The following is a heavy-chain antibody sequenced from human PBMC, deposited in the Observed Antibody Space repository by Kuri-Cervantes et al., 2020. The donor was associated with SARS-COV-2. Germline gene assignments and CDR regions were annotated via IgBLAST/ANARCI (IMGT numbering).Heavy chain of an antibody. Sequence: LSLTCAASGFTSSSYAIHWVRQAPGKGLEWVAIISYDGSNTYYADSVKGRFTISRDNSKNTLYLQMNSLRTEDTAIYYCARDRVGVHDYWGQGTLVTVSS. CDR2: ISYDGSNT. CDR1: GFTSSSYA. J-gene: IGHJ4*02. V-gene: IGHV3-30-3*01. D-gene: IGHD2-21*01. CDR3: ARDRVGVHDY.